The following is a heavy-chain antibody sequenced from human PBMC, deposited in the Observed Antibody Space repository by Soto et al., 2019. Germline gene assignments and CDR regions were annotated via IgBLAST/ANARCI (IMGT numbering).Heavy chain of an antibody. Sequence: GASVKVSCKASGYTLTSYAMHWVRQAPGQRLEWMGWINAGNGNTKYSQKFQGRVTITRDTSASTAYMELSSLRSEDTAVYYCARLRGVDCSGGSCYYYYYGMDVWGQGTTVTVSS. CDR3: ARLRGVDCSGGSCYYYYYGMDV. D-gene: IGHD2-15*01. CDR2: INAGNGNT. CDR1: GYTLTSYA. V-gene: IGHV1-3*01. J-gene: IGHJ6*02.